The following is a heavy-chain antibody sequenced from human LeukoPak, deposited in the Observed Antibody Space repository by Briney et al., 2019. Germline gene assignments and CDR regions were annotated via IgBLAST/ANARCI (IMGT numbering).Heavy chain of an antibody. J-gene: IGHJ4*02. D-gene: IGHD6-6*01. Sequence: ASVKVSCKASGYTFTSYGISWVRQAPGQGLEWMGWISAYSGNTNYAQKLQGRVTMTTDTSTSTAYMELRSLRSDDTAVYYCARTRVRQLPPYALTYWGQGTLVTVSS. CDR3: ARTRVRQLPPYALTY. CDR2: ISAYSGNT. V-gene: IGHV1-18*01. CDR1: GYTFTSYG.